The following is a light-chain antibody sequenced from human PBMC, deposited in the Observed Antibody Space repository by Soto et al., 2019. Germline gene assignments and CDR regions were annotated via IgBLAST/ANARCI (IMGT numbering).Light chain of an antibody. V-gene: IGKV1-39*01. CDR1: QSVXTY. CDR2: AAS. CDR3: QQSYSTTYT. J-gene: IGKJ2*01. Sequence: DIQMTQSPSSLSASGGDRVSITCRTSQSVXTYLNWYEEKSGKAPKVRXYAASSWQSGVPSRLSGSGSGTDFTLTISSMQPEDFATYYCQQSYSTTYTFGQGTKVDIK.